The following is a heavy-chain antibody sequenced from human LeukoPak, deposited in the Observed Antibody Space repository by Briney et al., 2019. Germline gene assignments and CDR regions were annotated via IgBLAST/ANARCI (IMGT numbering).Heavy chain of an antibody. CDR3: AKTSRGYSGYDSPFDY. D-gene: IGHD5-12*01. CDR2: IRGSGGNT. V-gene: IGHV3-23*01. Sequence: GGSLRLSCEASGFTFSTHAMSWVRQAPGKGLEWGSGIRGSGGNTYYADSVKGRFTISRDNSKNTLYLQMNSLRAEDTAVYYCAKTSRGYSGYDSPFDYWGQGTLVTVSS. J-gene: IGHJ4*02. CDR1: GFTFSTHA.